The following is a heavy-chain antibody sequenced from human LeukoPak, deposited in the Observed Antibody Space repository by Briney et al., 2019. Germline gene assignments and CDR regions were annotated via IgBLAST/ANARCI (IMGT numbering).Heavy chain of an antibody. CDR2: ISYDGSNK. D-gene: IGHD3-22*01. CDR3: AREGLYDSSGSRGAFDI. Sequence: GGSLRLSCAASGFTFSSYDMHWVRQAPGKGLEWVAVISYDGSNKYYADSVKGRFTISRDNSKNTLYLQMNSLRAEDTAVYYCAREGLYDSSGSRGAFDIWGQGTMVTVSS. J-gene: IGHJ3*02. V-gene: IGHV3-30-3*01. CDR1: GFTFSSYD.